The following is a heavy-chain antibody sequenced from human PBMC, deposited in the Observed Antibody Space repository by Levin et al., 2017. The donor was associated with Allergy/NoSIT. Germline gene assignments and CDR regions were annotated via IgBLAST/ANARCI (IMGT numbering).Heavy chain of an antibody. CDR2: INQDGSEK. V-gene: IGHV3-7*01. CDR3: ARVGWGGDGGMDV. J-gene: IGHJ6*02. Sequence: GGSLRLSCAASGFTFSTYWMSWVRQAPGKGLEWVANINQDGSEKYYEDSVKGRFTISRDNAKNSLYLQMNSLRAEDTAVFYCARVGWGGDGGMDVWGQGTTVTVSS. CDR1: GFTFSTYW. D-gene: IGHD3-16*01.